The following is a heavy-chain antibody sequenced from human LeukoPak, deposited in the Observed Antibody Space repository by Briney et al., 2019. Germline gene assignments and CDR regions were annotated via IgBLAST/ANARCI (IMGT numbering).Heavy chain of an antibody. CDR3: ARAGTAMSTLDY. CDR1: GGTFSSYA. CDR2: IIPIFGTA. V-gene: IGHV1-69*13. D-gene: IGHD5-18*01. Sequence: SVKVSCKASGGTFSSYAISWVRQAPGQGLEWIGGIIPIFGTANYAQKFQGRVTITADESTSTAYMELSSLRSEDTAVYYCARAGTAMSTLDYWGQGTLVTVSS. J-gene: IGHJ4*02.